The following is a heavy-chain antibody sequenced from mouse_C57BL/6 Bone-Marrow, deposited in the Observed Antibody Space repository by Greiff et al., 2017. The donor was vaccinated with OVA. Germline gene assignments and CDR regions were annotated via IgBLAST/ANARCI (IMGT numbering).Heavy chain of an antibody. CDR1: GYSITSDY. CDR3: ARGCTTVGDYFDY. D-gene: IGHD1-1*01. Sequence: EVKLQESGPGLAKPSQTLSLTCSVTGYSITSDYWNWIRKFPGNKLEYMGYISYSGSTYYNPSLKSRISITRDTSKNQYQLQLNCVITSDKATKYYARGCTTVGDYFDYWGKGTTLTVSS. CDR2: ISYSGST. V-gene: IGHV3-8*01. J-gene: IGHJ2*01.